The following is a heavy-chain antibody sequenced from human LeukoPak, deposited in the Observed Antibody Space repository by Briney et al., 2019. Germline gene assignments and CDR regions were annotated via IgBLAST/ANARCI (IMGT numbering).Heavy chain of an antibody. D-gene: IGHD6-19*01. J-gene: IGHJ4*02. CDR2: IYTSGTT. CDR1: GGSISSGSYY. V-gene: IGHV4-61*02. CDR3: ASIAVAGTSAVY. Sequence: PSETLSLTCTVSGGSISSGSYYWCWIPQPAGKGLEWIGRIYTSGTTTYNPSLKSRVTISVGTSKNQFSLKLSSLTAADTAVYYCASIAVAGTSAVYWGQGTLVTVSS.